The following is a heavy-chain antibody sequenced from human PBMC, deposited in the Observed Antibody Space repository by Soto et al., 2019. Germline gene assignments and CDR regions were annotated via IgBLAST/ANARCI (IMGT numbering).Heavy chain of an antibody. CDR1: GFTFSSYA. Sequence: EVQLLESGGGLVQPGGSLRLSCAASGFTFSSYAMSWVRQAPGKGLEWVSAISGSGGSTYYADSVKGRFTISRDNSKNTLYLQMNSLRAEDTAVYYCAKDGSPYDYGDFRPIDYWGQGTLVTVSS. CDR2: ISGSGGST. J-gene: IGHJ4*02. CDR3: AKDGSPYDYGDFRPIDY. V-gene: IGHV3-23*01. D-gene: IGHD4-17*01.